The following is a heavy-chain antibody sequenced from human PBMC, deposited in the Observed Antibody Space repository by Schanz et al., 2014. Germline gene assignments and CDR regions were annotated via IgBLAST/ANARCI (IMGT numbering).Heavy chain of an antibody. Sequence: QVQLLQSGAEVKKPGASVKVSCKASGYTFTGYYMHWVRQAPGQGLEWMGVINPSGGSTNYAQKFQGRVTIPADISTSTDYMDLSSLRSDDTAVYYCARDIQYHYDTSGPVGAFDIWGQGTVVTVSS. D-gene: IGHD3-22*01. V-gene: IGHV1-46*01. CDR3: ARDIQYHYDTSGPVGAFDI. CDR1: GYTFTGYY. CDR2: INPSGGST. J-gene: IGHJ3*02.